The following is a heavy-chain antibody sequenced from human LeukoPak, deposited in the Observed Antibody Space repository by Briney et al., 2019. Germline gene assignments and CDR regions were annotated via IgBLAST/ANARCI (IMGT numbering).Heavy chain of an antibody. V-gene: IGHV3-21*01. J-gene: IGHJ3*02. Sequence: GGSLRLSCAASGFTFSSYSVNWVRQAPGKGLEWVSSISSSSSYIYYADSVKGRFTISRDNAKNSLYLQMNSLRAEDTAVYYCARMRAYYYDSSGYYYPDAFDIWGQGTMVTVSS. CDR1: GFTFSSYS. D-gene: IGHD3-22*01. CDR2: ISSSSSYI. CDR3: ARMRAYYYDSSGYYYPDAFDI.